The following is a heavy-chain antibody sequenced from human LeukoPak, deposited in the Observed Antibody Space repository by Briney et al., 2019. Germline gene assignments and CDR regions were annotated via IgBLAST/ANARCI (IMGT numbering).Heavy chain of an antibody. CDR1: GYTLTELS. CDR3: ARGPIWFENY. D-gene: IGHD3-10*01. Sequence: ASVKVSCKVSGYTLTELSMHWVRQAPGKGLEWMGGFDPEDGETIYAQKFQGRVTMTRDTSTNTVYMELSSLRSEDTAVYYCARGPIWFENYWGQGTLVTVSS. CDR2: FDPEDGET. J-gene: IGHJ4*02. V-gene: IGHV1-24*01.